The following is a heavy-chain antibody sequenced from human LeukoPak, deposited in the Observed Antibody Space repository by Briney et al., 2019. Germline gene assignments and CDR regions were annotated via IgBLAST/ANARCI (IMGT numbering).Heavy chain of an antibody. CDR3: ARLEGSHNAGGPYHYYYYMDV. Sequence: SETLSLTCTVSGGSISSYYWSWIRQPPGKGREWIGYIYYSGSTNYNPSLKSRVTISVDTSKNQFSLKLSSVTAADTAVYYCARLEGSHNAGGPYHYYYYMDVWGKGTTVTVSS. CDR2: IYYSGST. J-gene: IGHJ6*03. V-gene: IGHV4-59*01. D-gene: IGHD2-15*01. CDR1: GGSISSYY.